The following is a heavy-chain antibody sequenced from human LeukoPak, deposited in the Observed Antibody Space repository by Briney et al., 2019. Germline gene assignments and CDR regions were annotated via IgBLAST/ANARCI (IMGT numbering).Heavy chain of an antibody. D-gene: IGHD3-22*01. Sequence: GGSLRLSCAASGFTFSSYGMHWVRQAPGKGLEWVAVILYDGSYKYYADSVKGRFTISRDNSKNTLSLQMNSLRAEDTAVYYSAKDPVDSSGYYWDSGYWGQGTLVTVSS. CDR3: AKDPVDSSGYYWDSGY. J-gene: IGHJ4*02. CDR2: ILYDGSYK. CDR1: GFTFSSYG. V-gene: IGHV3-30*18.